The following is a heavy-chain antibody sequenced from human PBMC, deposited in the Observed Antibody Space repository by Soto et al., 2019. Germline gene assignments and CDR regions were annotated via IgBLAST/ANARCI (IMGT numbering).Heavy chain of an antibody. CDR3: AKNEGYSSGWYLD. J-gene: IGHJ4*02. CDR1: GFTFSSYG. CDR2: ISGSGGST. D-gene: IGHD6-19*01. V-gene: IGHV3-23*01. Sequence: EVQQLESGGGLVQPGGSLRLSCAASGFTFSSYGMHWVRQAPGKGLEWVSAISGSGGSTYNTDSVKGRFTMSRDNSKNTLYLQITILRAEDTAVYYCAKNEGYSSGWYLDWGQGTLVTVSS.